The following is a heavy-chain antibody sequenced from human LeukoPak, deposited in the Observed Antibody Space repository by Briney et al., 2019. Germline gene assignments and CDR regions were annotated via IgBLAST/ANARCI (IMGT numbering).Heavy chain of an antibody. V-gene: IGHV4-59*01. Sequence: SETLSLTCTVSGGSISNYYWTWIRQPPGKGLEWIGYIYYSGITNYNPSLKSRVTISVDTSKNQFSLNLSSVTAADTAVYYCAGQETSFYYYYMDVWGKGTTVTVSS. CDR3: AGQETSFYYYYMDV. CDR2: IYYSGIT. CDR1: GGSISNYY. J-gene: IGHJ6*03.